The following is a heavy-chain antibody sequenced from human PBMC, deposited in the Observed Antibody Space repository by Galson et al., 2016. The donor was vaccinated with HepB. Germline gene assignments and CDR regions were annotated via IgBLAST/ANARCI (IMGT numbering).Heavy chain of an antibody. CDR3: VRDGWGSSHFEY. CDR2: ISYTGNT. V-gene: IGHV4-59*01. Sequence: SETLSLTCTVSSGSMLSGYYWSWIRQPPGKRLEWIGFISYTGNTNYNPSLESRGTISVDTSKNQLSLRLISVTAADTAVYFCVRDGWGSSHFEYWGQGTLVTVSS. D-gene: IGHD3-10*01. J-gene: IGHJ4*02. CDR1: SGSMLSGYY.